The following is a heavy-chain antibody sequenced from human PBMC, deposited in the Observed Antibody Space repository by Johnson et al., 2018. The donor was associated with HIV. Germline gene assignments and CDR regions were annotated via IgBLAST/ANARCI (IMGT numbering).Heavy chain of an antibody. Sequence: QVQLVESGGGLVKPGGSLRLSCAASGFTFSSYAMHWVRQAPGKGLEWVAVISYDGRNTYYADSVKGRFTISRDKSKTTLYLQMNSLRAEDTAVYYCAKDQIKRLPVDWAFDIWGQGTMVTVSS. CDR3: AKDQIKRLPVDWAFDI. CDR2: ISYDGRNT. J-gene: IGHJ3*02. D-gene: IGHD5-12*01. V-gene: IGHV3-30-3*01. CDR1: GFTFSSYA.